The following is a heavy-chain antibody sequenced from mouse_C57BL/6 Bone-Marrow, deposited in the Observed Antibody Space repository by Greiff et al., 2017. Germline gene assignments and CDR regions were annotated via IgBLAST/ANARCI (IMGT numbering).Heavy chain of an antibody. CDR3: ARDKVATSHWYFDV. CDR1: GYTFTSYW. CDR2: IGPSDSYT. D-gene: IGHD1-1*02. Sequence: QVQLQQPGAELVKPGASVKLSCKASGYTFTSYWMQWVKQRPGQGLEWIGEIGPSDSYTNYNQKFKGKATLTVDTSSSTAYMQLSSLTSEDSAFYDCARDKVATSHWYFDVWGTGTTVTVSS. V-gene: IGHV1-50*01. J-gene: IGHJ1*03.